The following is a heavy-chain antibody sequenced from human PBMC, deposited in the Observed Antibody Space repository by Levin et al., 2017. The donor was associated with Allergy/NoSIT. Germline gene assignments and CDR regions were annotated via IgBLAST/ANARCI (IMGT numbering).Heavy chain of an antibody. Sequence: GGSLRLSCAASGFTLSDHYMDWVRQAPGKGLEWVGRTRNKANSYTTEYAASVKGRFTISRDDSENSLYLKMNSLKTEDTAVYYCTRDLRVGAATDAFDIWGQGTMVTVSS. CDR2: TRNKANSYTT. CDR3: TRDLRVGAATDAFDI. J-gene: IGHJ3*02. V-gene: IGHV3-72*01. CDR1: GFTLSDHY. D-gene: IGHD6-13*01.